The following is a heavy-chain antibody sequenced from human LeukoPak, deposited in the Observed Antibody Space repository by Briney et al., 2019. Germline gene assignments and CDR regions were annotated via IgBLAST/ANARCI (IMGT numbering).Heavy chain of an antibody. Sequence: ASVKVSCKASGYTFTSYGISWVRQAPGQGLEWMGWINPNSGGTNYAQKFQGRVTMTRDTSISTAYMELSRLRSDDTAVYYCARDFDYYDRSGYYYPRYYYMDVWGKGTTVTISS. D-gene: IGHD3-22*01. CDR3: ARDFDYYDRSGYYYPRYYYMDV. J-gene: IGHJ6*03. CDR1: GYTFTSYG. V-gene: IGHV1-2*02. CDR2: INPNSGGT.